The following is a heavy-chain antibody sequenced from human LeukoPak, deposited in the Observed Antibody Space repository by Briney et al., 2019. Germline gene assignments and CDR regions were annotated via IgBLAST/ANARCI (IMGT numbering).Heavy chain of an antibody. CDR1: GYSFNKFG. CDR2: ISGYSGKT. CDR3: VRVGSAYGDPLEFDL. J-gene: IGHJ5*02. V-gene: IGHV1-18*01. D-gene: IGHD2-21*01. Sequence: ASVKASCKASGYSFNKFGISWVRQAPGQGLEWMGWISGYSGKTDSAQKLQDRVTMTTDNSTSTAYLELRSLRSDDTAVYFCVRVGSAYGDPLEFDLWGQGTLVTVSS.